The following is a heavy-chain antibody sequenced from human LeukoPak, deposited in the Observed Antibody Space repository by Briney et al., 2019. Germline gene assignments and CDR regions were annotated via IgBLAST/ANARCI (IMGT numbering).Heavy chain of an antibody. Sequence: SQTLSLTCTVFGCSISSGGYYWRWIRQHPGKGLEWIVYIYYSGSTYYNPSLKSRVTISVDTSKNQFSLKLSSMTAADTAVYYCARGLIGSGSCTPAHNWFDPWGQGTLVTVSS. CDR2: IYYSGST. V-gene: IGHV4-31*03. D-gene: IGHD3-10*01. J-gene: IGHJ5*02. CDR1: GCSISSGGYY. CDR3: ARGLIGSGSCTPAHNWFDP.